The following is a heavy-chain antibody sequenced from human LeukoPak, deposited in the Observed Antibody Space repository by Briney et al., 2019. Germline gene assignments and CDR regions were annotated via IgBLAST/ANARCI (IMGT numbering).Heavy chain of an antibody. V-gene: IGHV1-18*01. J-gene: IGHJ3*02. CDR3: ASRYDFWSGLDAFDI. D-gene: IGHD3-3*01. CDR2: ISAYNGNT. CDR1: GYTFTSYG. Sequence: GASVKVSCKASGYTFTSYGISWVRQAPGQGLEWMGWISAYNGNTNYAQKLQGRVTMTTDTSTSTAYMELRSLRSDDTAVYYCASRYDFWSGLDAFDIWGQGTMVTVSS.